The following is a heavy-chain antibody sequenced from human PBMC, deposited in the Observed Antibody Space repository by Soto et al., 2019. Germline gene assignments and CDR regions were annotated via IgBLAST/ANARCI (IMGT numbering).Heavy chain of an antibody. D-gene: IGHD2-8*01. V-gene: IGHV1-8*01. CDR3: ARGFVLIMYAPNVDI. CDR2: MNPNSGNT. Sequence: ASVKVSCKTSEYTFSRYDINWVRQATGQGLEWMGWMNPNSGNTGYAQKFQGRVTMTRNTSISTAYMELSSLRSEDTAVYYCARGFVLIMYAPNVDIWGQGTMVTVSS. CDR1: EYTFSRYD. J-gene: IGHJ3*02.